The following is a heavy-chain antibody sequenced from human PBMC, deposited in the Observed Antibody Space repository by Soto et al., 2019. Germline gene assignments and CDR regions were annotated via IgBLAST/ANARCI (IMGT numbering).Heavy chain of an antibody. CDR3: AKLGYCSGGSCSRYYYYGMDV. CDR2: ISYDGSNK. J-gene: IGHJ6*02. V-gene: IGHV3-30*18. CDR1: GFTFSSYG. D-gene: IGHD2-15*01. Sequence: PGGSLRLSCAASGFTFSSYGMHWVRQAPGKGLEWVAVISYDGSNKYYADSVKGRFTISRDNSKNTLYLQMNSLRAEDTAVYYCAKLGYCSGGSCSRYYYYGMDVWGQGTTVTV.